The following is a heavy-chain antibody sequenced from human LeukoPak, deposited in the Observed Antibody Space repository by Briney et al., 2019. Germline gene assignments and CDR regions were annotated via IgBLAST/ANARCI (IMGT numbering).Heavy chain of an antibody. CDR3: ARCMSELDYGDYAYYYHMDV. V-gene: IGHV4-61*09. CDR2: FYSSTRT. CDR1: GDSLTSGSRY. D-gene: IGHD4-17*01. J-gene: IGHJ6*04. Sequence: MSSETLSLTCTVSGDSLTSGSRYWSWIRQPAGKGLEWIGHFYSSTRTTYNPSLERRVTISGDTAKNQFSLKLDSVTAADTAVYFCARCMSELDYGDYAYYYHMDVWGKGTTVTVSS.